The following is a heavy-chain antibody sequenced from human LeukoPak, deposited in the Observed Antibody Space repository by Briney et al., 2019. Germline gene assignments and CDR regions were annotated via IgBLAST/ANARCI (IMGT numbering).Heavy chain of an antibody. Sequence: SSETLSLTCTVSGYSISSGYYWVWIRQPPGKGLEWIGSIYRSGSTNYNPSLKSRVTISVDTSKNQFSLKVNSVTAAGTAVYYCARGDCSSTICYSPMDVWGKGTTVTVSS. D-gene: IGHD2-2*01. CDR1: GYSISSGYY. J-gene: IGHJ6*03. V-gene: IGHV4-38-2*02. CDR3: ARGDCSSTICYSPMDV. CDR2: IYRSGST.